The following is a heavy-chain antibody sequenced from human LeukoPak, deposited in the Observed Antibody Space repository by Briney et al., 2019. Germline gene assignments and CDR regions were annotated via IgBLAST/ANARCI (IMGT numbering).Heavy chain of an antibody. CDR3: ARVRKSYFDY. V-gene: IGHV3-21*01. CDR2: ISSSSSYI. CDR1: GFTFSSYS. J-gene: IGHJ4*02. Sequence: PGGSLRLSCAASGFTFSSYSMNWVRQAPGKGLGWVSSISSSSSYIYYADSVKGRFTISRDNAKNSLYLQMNSLRAEDTAVYYCARVRKSYFDYWGQGTLVTVSS.